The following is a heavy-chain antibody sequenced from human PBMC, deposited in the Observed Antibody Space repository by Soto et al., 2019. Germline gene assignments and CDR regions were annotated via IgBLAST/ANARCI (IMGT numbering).Heavy chain of an antibody. D-gene: IGHD3-3*01. CDR3: AHRVLRTVFGLVTTTAIYFDS. J-gene: IGHJ4*02. V-gene: IGHV2-5*02. Sequence: QITLNESGPTPVKPRQTLTLTCTFSGFSLTTSGVGVGWIRQSPGKAPEWLALIYWDDDKRYSPSLKSRLTITKDTSKNQVVLTMADLDPADTATYYCAHRVLRTVFGLVTTTAIYFDSWGQGTPVAVSS. CDR1: GFSLTTSGVG. CDR2: IYWDDDK.